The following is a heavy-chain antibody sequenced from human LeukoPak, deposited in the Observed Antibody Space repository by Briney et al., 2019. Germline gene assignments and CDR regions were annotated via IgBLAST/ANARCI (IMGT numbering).Heavy chain of an antibody. V-gene: IGHV7-4-1*02. CDR2: INTNTGNP. D-gene: IGHD3-10*01. J-gene: IGHJ6*03. CDR3: ARDAMVRGVIIGRNYYYYYMDV. CDR1: GYTFTSYA. Sequence: GASVKVSCKASGYTFTSYAMHWVRQAPGQGLEWMGWINTNTGNPTYAQGFTGRFVFSLDTSVSTAYLQISSLKAEDTAVYYCARDAMVRGVIIGRNYYYYYMDVWGKGTTVTVSS.